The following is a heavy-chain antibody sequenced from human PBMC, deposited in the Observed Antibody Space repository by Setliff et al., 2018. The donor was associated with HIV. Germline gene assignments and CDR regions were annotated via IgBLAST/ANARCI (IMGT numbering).Heavy chain of an antibody. J-gene: IGHJ4*02. D-gene: IGHD1-26*01. CDR2: ISWSGSGI. CDR1: GFKFDDYG. Sequence: AGGSLRLSCAASGFKFDDYGMSWVRQGPGKGLEWVAGISWSGSGIGYGDSVRGRFTISRNNSKNTLYLQMSSLRADDTAIYYCARDDGRSLFLDYWGQGTLVTVSS. CDR3: ARDDGRSLFLDY. V-gene: IGHV3-20*04.